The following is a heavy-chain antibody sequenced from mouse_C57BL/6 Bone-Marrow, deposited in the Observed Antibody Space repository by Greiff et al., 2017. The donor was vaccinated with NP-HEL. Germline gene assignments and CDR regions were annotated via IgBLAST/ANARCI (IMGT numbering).Heavy chain of an antibody. CDR1: GFSLSTSGMG. CDR3: ARRANWDDWYFDV. Sequence: QVTLKECGPGILQSSQTLSLTCSFSGFSLSTSGMGVSWIRQPSGKGLEWLAHIYWDDDKRYNPSLKSRLTISKDTSRNQVFLKITSVDTADTATYYCARRANWDDWYFDVWGTGTTVTVSS. D-gene: IGHD4-1*01. CDR2: IYWDDDK. J-gene: IGHJ1*03. V-gene: IGHV8-12*01.